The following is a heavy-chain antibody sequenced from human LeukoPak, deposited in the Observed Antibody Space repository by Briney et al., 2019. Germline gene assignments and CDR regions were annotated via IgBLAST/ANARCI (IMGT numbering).Heavy chain of an antibody. J-gene: IGHJ6*03. CDR2: IYPGDSDT. CDR1: GYSFTSYW. CDR3: ARGSGVHGPIYYYYMDV. Sequence: GEPLKISCKGSGYSFTSYWIGWVRQMPGKGLEWMGIIYPGDSDTTYSPSFQGQITIAADKSISTAYLQWSSLKASDTAMYYCARGSGVHGPIYYYYMDVWGKGTTVTVSS. D-gene: IGHD2-15*01. V-gene: IGHV5-51*01.